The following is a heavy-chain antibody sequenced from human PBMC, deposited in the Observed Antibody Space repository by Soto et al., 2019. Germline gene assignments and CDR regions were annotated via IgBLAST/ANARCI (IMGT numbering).Heavy chain of an antibody. V-gene: IGHV4-30-4*01. D-gene: IGHD3-22*01. CDR1: GGSISSGDYY. J-gene: IGHJ4*02. CDR2: IYYSGST. CDR3: AREANYDSSGYWDY. Sequence: SETLSLTCTVSGGSISSGDYYWSWIRQPPGKGLEWIGYIYYSGSTYYNPSLKSRVTISVDTSKNQFSLKLSSVTAADTAVYYCAREANYDSSGYWDYWGQGTLVTVS.